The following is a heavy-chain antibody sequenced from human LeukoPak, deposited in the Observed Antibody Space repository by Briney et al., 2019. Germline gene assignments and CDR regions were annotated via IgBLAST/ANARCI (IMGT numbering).Heavy chain of an antibody. V-gene: IGHV3-48*02. CDR2: ISSGSITI. J-gene: IGHJ4*02. CDR1: GFTFSSYS. CDR3: ARDSHFQTSSGYSFDY. D-gene: IGHD3-22*01. Sequence: GGSLRLSCAASGFTFSSYSMKWVRQAPGRGREWVSYISSGSITIYYADSVKGRFTISRDNAKNSLYLQMNSLRDEDTAVYYCARDSHFQTSSGYSFDYWGQGTLVTVSS.